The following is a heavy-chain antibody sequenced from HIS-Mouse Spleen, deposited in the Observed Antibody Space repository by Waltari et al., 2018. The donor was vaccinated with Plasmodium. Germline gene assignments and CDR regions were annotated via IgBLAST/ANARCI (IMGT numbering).Heavy chain of an antibody. Sequence: EVQLVESGGGLVQPGGSLRLSCAAHGVTFSSYWMSWVRQAPGKGLEWVANIKQDGSEKYYVDSVKGRFTISRDNAKNSLYLQMNSLRAEDTAVYYCASSWYWYFDLWGRGTLVTVSS. CDR1: GVTFSSYW. CDR2: IKQDGSEK. D-gene: IGHD6-13*01. CDR3: ASSWYWYFDL. J-gene: IGHJ2*01. V-gene: IGHV3-7*01.